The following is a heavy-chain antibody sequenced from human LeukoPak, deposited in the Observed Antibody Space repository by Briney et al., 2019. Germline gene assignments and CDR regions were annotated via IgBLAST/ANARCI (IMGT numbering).Heavy chain of an antibody. Sequence: GASVKVSCKASGYTFTSYGISWVRQAPGQGLEWMGWISAYNGNTNYAQKLQGRVTMTTDTSTSTAYMELRSLRSDDTAVYYCARVIGYCSSTSCYAGSWFDPWGQGTLVTVSS. D-gene: IGHD2-2*01. V-gene: IGHV1-18*01. CDR1: GYTFTSYG. CDR3: ARVIGYCSSTSCYAGSWFDP. J-gene: IGHJ5*02. CDR2: ISAYNGNT.